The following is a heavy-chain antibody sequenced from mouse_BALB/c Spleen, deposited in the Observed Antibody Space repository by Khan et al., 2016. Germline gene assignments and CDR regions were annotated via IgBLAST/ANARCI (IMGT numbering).Heavy chain of an antibody. Sequence: EVALVESGGGLVKPGGSLKLSCAASGFTFSDYYMYWVRQTPEKRLEWVATISDGGSYTYYPDSVKGRFTISRDNAKNNLYLQMSSLKSEDTAMYYCARGVNLLRRSFDNWGQGTTLTVSS. J-gene: IGHJ2*01. V-gene: IGHV5-4*02. CDR3: ARGVNLLRRSFDN. CDR2: ISDGGSYT. D-gene: IGHD1-1*01. CDR1: GFTFSDYY.